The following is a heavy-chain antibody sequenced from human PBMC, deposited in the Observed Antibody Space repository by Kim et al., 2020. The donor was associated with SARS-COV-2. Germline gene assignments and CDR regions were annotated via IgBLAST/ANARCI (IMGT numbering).Heavy chain of an antibody. V-gene: IGHV3-23*01. J-gene: IGHJ4*02. CDR2: VSDTGADR. Sequence: GGSLRLSCAASGFTFSGYGMSWGRPAPGKVLEWVSLVSDTGADRNYANSVKGRFTISRDNSKNTLYLQMNSLRDEDTAVYYCAKRLGPTTPNFDYWGQGTLVTVSS. D-gene: IGHD1-26*01. CDR1: GFTFSGYG. CDR3: AKRLGPTTPNFDY.